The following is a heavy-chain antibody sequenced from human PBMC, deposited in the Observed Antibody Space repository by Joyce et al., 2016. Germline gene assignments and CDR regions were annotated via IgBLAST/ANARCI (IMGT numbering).Heavy chain of an antibody. V-gene: IGHV4-39*01. Sequence: QLQLQESGPGLVKPSETLSLTCSVSGGSISSSSNYWGWIRQPPRKGPEWIGGIYYTGTTYYNPYLKSRVKISVDTSKNQFSLTLVSVTAAYTAVYFCARVYCTGGSCYSPYRYFDLWGRGTLVTVSS. D-gene: IGHD2-15*01. CDR1: GGSISSSSNY. J-gene: IGHJ2*01. CDR3: ARVYCTGGSCYSPYRYFDL. CDR2: IYYTGTT.